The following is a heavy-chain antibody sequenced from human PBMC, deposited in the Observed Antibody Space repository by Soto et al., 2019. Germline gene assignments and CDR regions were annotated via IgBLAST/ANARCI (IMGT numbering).Heavy chain of an antibody. CDR2: ISSSDNTI. CDR3: ARDSRPVTL. V-gene: IGHV3-11*01. Sequence: PGGSLILSCASSGFTFSYYYMNWIRQAPGKGLEWVSNISSSDNTIYYADSVKGRFTISRDNAKNSLYLQMSSLRAEDTAVYYCARDSRPVTLWGQGTLVNVSS. J-gene: IGHJ4*02. D-gene: IGHD2-15*01. CDR1: GFTFSYYY.